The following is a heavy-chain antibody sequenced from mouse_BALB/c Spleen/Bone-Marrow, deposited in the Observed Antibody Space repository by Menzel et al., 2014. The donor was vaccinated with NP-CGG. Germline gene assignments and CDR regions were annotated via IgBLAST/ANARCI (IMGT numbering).Heavy chain of an antibody. V-gene: IGHV1-69*02. CDR2: IDPSDSET. D-gene: IGHD2-3*01. CDR1: GYTFTSYW. CDR3: ARALGDGYYYAMDY. Sequence: QVQLQQSGAELVKPGPPVKLSCKASGYTFTSYWMTWVKQRPGRGLEWIGRIDPSDSETHYNQEFKDKATLTVDKSSSTAYIQLSSLTSEYSAVYYCARALGDGYYYAMDYWGQGTSVTVSS. J-gene: IGHJ4*01.